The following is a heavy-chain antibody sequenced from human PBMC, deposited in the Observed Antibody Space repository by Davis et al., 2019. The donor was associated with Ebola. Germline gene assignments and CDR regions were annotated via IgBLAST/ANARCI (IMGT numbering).Heavy chain of an antibody. Sequence: GESLKISCVASGFTFSRYDMNWVRQAPGKGLEWVSYISSGTTTLKYADSVKGRFTISRDNSKNTLYLQMNSLRADDTAVYYCAREGKYRDESRTFDYWGQGTLVTVSS. V-gene: IGHV3-48*01. J-gene: IGHJ4*02. CDR2: ISSGTTTL. CDR3: AREGKYRDESRTFDY. CDR1: GFTFSRYD. D-gene: IGHD2-2*01.